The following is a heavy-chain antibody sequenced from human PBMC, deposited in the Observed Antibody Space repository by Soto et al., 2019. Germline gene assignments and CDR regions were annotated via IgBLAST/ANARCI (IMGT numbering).Heavy chain of an antibody. Sequence: GRSLRLSFEASGFTLRHYAMTWVRQAPAKGLEWVSLISANDVGTYYAESVKTRFTISTDQSRNTVYLQMDSVRSDDTVIYYCGKAKSDYSWDNRPQFDYGGQGTLVQVSS. CDR1: GFTLRHYA. J-gene: IGHJ4*02. D-gene: IGHD2-15*01. CDR2: ISANDVGT. V-gene: IGHV3-23*01. CDR3: GKAKSDYSWDNRPQFDY.